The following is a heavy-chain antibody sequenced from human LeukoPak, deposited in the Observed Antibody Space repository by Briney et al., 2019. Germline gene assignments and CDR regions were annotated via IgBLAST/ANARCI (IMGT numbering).Heavy chain of an antibody. CDR1: GGSFSGYY. CDR2: INHSGST. CDR3: ARIGSGSFVFDY. D-gene: IGHD3-10*01. V-gene: IGHV4-34*01. J-gene: IGHJ4*02. Sequence: SETLSLTCAVYGGSFSGYYWSWIRQPPGKGLEWIGEINHSGSTNYNPSLESRVTISVDTSKNQFSLKLSSVTAADTAVYHCARIGSGSFVFDYWGQGTLVTVSS.